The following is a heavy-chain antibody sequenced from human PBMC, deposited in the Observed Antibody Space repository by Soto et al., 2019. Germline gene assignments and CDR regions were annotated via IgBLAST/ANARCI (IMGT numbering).Heavy chain of an antibody. CDR2: INSDGSIT. V-gene: IGHV3-74*01. CDR1: GFTFNTHW. Sequence: EVQLVESGGGLFLPGGSLRLSCAASGFTFNTHWMHWVRQAPGKGLVWVSRINSDGSITDYADSVKGRFSISRDNPRNTLYLQMNSLSPEDTAVYYCARAMTSVGAAAKGDFWGQGTLVTVSS. J-gene: IGHJ4*02. CDR3: ARAMTSVGAAAKGDF. D-gene: IGHD1-26*01.